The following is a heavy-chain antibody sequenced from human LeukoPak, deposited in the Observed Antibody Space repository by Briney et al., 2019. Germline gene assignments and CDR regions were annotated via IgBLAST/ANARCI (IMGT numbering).Heavy chain of an antibody. CDR2: IYYSGST. CDR3: ARDIADYYDSSGYYRKYWYFDL. Sequence: PSQTLSLTCTVSGGSISSGGYYWSWIRQPPGKGLEWIGYIYYSGSTNYNPSLKSRVTISVDTSKNQFSLKLSSVTAADTAVYYCARDIADYYDSSGYYRKYWYFDLWGRGTLVTVSS. V-gene: IGHV4-61*08. J-gene: IGHJ2*01. CDR1: GGSISSGGYY. D-gene: IGHD3-22*01.